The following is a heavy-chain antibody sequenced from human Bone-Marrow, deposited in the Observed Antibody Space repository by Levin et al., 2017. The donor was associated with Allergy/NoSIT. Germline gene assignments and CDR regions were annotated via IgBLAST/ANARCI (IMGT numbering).Heavy chain of an antibody. J-gene: IGHJ5*02. CDR2: IESSGGT. CDR1: GYSINNYY. D-gene: IGHD3-16*01. Sequence: SETLSLTCTVSGYSINNYYWTWIRQPAGKGLEWIGRIESSGGTNYNASLKSRVTLSVDTSKNQFSLRLSSVTAAEPAVYYCARDLGYSYATGGCFDPWGQGTLVTVSS. CDR3: ARDLGYSYATGGCFDP. V-gene: IGHV4-4*07.